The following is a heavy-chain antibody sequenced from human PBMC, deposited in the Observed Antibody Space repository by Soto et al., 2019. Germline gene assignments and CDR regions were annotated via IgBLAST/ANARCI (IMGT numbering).Heavy chain of an antibody. D-gene: IGHD6-25*01. Sequence: EVQLVESGGDLVQPGGSRRLSCVASGFTFNTHWMSWVRQAPGKGLEWVANIKEDGSDKYYVDSVKGRFTISRDNAKNLLYLQMIRLGAGDTAMYYCARFTRGSSGDYWGQGTLVTVSS. CDR1: GFTFNTHW. V-gene: IGHV3-7*01. CDR3: ARFTRGSSGDY. J-gene: IGHJ4*02. CDR2: IKEDGSDK.